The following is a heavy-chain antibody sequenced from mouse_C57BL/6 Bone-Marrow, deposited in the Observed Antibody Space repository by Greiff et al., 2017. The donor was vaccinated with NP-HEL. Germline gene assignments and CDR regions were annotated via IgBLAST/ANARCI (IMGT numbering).Heavy chain of an antibody. Sequence: EVKVVESGGGLVQPGGSLRLSCATSGFTFTDYYMSWVRQPPGKALEWLGFIRNKANGYTTEYSASVKGRFTISRDNSKSILYLQLNTLRAEDSATYYCTRYIYYVCEYYAIDYWGQDTSDSVS. CDR1: GFTFTDYY. CDR2: IRNKANGYTT. D-gene: IGHD2-1*01. CDR3: TRYIYYVCEYYAIDY. J-gene: IGHJ4*01. V-gene: IGHV7-3*02.